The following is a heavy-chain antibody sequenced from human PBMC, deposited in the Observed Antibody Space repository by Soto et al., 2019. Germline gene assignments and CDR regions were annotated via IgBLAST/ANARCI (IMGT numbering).Heavy chain of an antibody. V-gene: IGHV3-13*01. CDR1: GFTFSSYD. Sequence: GGSLRLSCAASGFTFSSYDMHWVRQATGKGLEWVSAIGTAGDTYYPGSVKGRFTISRENAKNSLYLQMNSLRAGDTAVYYCARELIQRMEHTGGDYYYGMDVWGQGTTVTVSS. CDR3: ARELIQRMEHTGGDYYYGMDV. D-gene: IGHD3-16*01. CDR2: IGTAGDT. J-gene: IGHJ6*02.